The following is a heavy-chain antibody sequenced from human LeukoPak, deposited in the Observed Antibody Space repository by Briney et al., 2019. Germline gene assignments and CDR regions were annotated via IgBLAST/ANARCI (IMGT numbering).Heavy chain of an antibody. J-gene: IGHJ5*02. CDR2: TYYRSKWYN. Sequence: SQTLSLTCVISGDSVSSNSAAWNWIRQSPSRGLEWLGRTYYRSKWYNDYALSVKSRITINPDTSKNQFSLQLNSVTPEDTAVYYCAKSYSYGSASNLDPWGQGTLVTVSS. V-gene: IGHV6-1*01. D-gene: IGHD5-18*01. CDR3: AKSYSYGSASNLDP. CDR1: GDSVSSNSAA.